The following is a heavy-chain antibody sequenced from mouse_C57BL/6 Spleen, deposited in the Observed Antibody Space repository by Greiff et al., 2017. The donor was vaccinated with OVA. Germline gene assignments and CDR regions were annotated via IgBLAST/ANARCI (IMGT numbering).Heavy chain of an antibody. V-gene: IGHV5-17*01. J-gene: IGHJ4*01. Sequence: EVKLVESGGGLVKPGGSLKLSCAASGFTFSDYGMHWVRQAPEKGLEWVAYISSGSSTIYYADTVKGRFTISRDNAKNTLFLQMTSLRSEDTAMYYCARYRHDYDAMDYWGQGTSVTVSS. CDR3: ARYRHDYDAMDY. CDR2: ISSGSSTI. CDR1: GFTFSDYG.